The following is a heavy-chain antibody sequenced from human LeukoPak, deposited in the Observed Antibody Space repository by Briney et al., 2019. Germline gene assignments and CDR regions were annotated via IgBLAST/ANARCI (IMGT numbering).Heavy chain of an antibody. Sequence: GGSLRLYCEASGFTFSSYWMSWVRLAPGNGLEWVANIKGDGSEKWYADSVKGRFTISRDNAQNSVHLQMNSLRAEDTAVYHCARDEYRSRWLHPWGQGTLVTVTS. J-gene: IGHJ5*02. CDR3: ARDEYRSRWLHP. CDR2: IKGDGSEK. CDR1: GFTFSSYW. D-gene: IGHD5-24*01. V-gene: IGHV3-7*01.